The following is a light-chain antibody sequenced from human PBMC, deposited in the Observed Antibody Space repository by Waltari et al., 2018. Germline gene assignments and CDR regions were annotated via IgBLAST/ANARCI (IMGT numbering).Light chain of an antibody. CDR1: HSVTTN. V-gene: IGKV3-15*01. CDR2: GAS. CDR3: HQYNDGPPFN. Sequence: EIVMTQSPATLSVSPGERAILSCRASHSVTTNLAWYQQKPGQAPRLLIYGASTRATDIPARFSGSGSGTEFTLTISSLQSEDFAVYYCHQYNDGPPFNFGQGTKLEIK. J-gene: IGKJ2*01.